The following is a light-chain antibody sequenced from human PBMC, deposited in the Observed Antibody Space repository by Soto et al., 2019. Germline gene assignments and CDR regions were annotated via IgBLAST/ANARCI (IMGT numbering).Light chain of an antibody. J-gene: IGKJ5*01. CDR3: QQYGTSPT. V-gene: IGKV3-15*01. CDR1: QDIRSS. Sequence: EIVMTQSPATLSVSPGERVTLSCRASQDIRSSLAWYQQKPGQAPRLLIYDASTRATDIPARFSGSGSGTDFTLTISRLEPEDFAVYYCQQYGTSPTFGQGTRLEIK. CDR2: DAS.